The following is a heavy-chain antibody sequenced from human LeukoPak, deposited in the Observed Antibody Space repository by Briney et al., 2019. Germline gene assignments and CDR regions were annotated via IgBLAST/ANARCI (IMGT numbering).Heavy chain of an antibody. J-gene: IGHJ4*02. V-gene: IGHV3-21*04. CDR2: ISSSSSYI. CDR3: ATRNRITGTTLHYFDY. CDR1: GFTFSSYS. D-gene: IGHD1-20*01. Sequence: GGSLRLSCAASGFTFSSYSMNWVRQAPGKGLEWVSSISSSSSYIYYADSVKGRFTISRDNSKNTLYLQMNSLRAKDTAVYYCATRNRITGTTLHYFDYWGQGTLVTVSS.